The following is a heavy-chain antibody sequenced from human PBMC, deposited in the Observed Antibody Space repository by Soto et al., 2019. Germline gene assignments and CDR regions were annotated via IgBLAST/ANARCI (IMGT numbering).Heavy chain of an antibody. CDR3: ATACRDGYNCLDY. Sequence: QVQLVQSGAEVKKPGASVKVSCKASGYTFTSYDINWVRQATGQGLEWMGWMNPNSGNTGYAQKFQGWVTMTRDTSISTAYMELSRLTSDDTAVYYCATACRDGYNCLDYWGQGTLVTVSS. D-gene: IGHD5-12*01. J-gene: IGHJ4*02. CDR1: GYTFTSYD. V-gene: IGHV1-8*01. CDR2: MNPNSGNT.